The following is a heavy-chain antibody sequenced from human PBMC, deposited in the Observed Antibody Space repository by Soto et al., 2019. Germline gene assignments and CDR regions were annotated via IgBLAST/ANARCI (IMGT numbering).Heavy chain of an antibody. D-gene: IGHD3-22*01. CDR3: ARNRGYLRYFDY. V-gene: IGHV4-34*01. J-gene: IGHJ4*02. CDR2: INHSGST. CDR1: GGSFSGYY. Sequence: PSETLSLTCAVYGGSFSGYYWSWIRQPPGKGLEWIGEINHSGSTNYNPSLKSRVTISVDTSKNQFSLKLSSVTAADTAVYYCARNRGYLRYFDYWGQGTLVTVSS.